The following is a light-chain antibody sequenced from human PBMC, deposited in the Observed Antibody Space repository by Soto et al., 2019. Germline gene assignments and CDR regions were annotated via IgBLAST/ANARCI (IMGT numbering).Light chain of an antibody. CDR1: SSNIGAGYD. J-gene: IGLJ1*01. V-gene: IGLV1-40*01. Sequence: QSVLTQPPSVSGAPGQRVTISCTESSSNIGAGYDVHWYQQFPGTAPKLLIYGNSNRPSGVPDRFSGSKSGTSASLAITGLQAEDEADYYCQSYDSSLSGVFGSGTKLTVL. CDR3: QSYDSSLSGV. CDR2: GNS.